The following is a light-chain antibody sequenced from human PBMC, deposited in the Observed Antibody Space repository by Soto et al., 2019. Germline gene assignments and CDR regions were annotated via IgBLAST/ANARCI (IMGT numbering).Light chain of an antibody. J-gene: IGKJ2*01. Sequence: EIVMTQSPATLSVSPGERVTLSCRASQSVSSDLAWYQQKPGQAPRLLIYGASTRATGIPARFSGSGSGTDFTLAISSLQSEDFAIYYCHQYNNWPPYTFGQGTRWISN. CDR3: HQYNNWPPYT. CDR2: GAS. V-gene: IGKV3-15*01. CDR1: QSVSSD.